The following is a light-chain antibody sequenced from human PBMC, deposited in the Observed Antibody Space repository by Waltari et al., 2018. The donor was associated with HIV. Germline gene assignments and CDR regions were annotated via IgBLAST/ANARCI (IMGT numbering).Light chain of an antibody. CDR3: QQYYTYLST. V-gene: IGKV1-5*03. Sequence: DIQMTQSPSTLSASVGARVTIPCRASQTISSWLAWYQQKPGKAPKLLLYRASTLESGFPSRFSGSGSGTQFSLTISSLQPDDSATYYCQQYYTYLSTFGPGTKLEIK. J-gene: IGKJ2*01. CDR2: RAS. CDR1: QTISSW.